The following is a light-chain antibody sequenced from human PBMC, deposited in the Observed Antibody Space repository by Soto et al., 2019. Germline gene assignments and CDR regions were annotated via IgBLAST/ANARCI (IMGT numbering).Light chain of an antibody. CDR1: QSISSW. CDR2: KAS. CDR3: QQYNNYLWT. J-gene: IGKJ1*01. V-gene: IGKV1-5*03. Sequence: DIQMTQSPSTLSASVGDRVTITCRASQSISSWLAWYQQSPGKAPKLLIYKASSLESGVPSRFSGSGSGTDFTLTISSLQTDDFATYYCQQYNNYLWTFGQGTKVEIK.